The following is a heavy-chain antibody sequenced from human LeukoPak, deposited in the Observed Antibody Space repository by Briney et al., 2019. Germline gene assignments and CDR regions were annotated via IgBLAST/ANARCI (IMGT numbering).Heavy chain of an antibody. Sequence: SETLSLTCTVSGGSISSSSYYWGWIRQTPGKGLEWIGSIYYSGSTYYNPSLKSRVTISVDTSKNQFSLKLSSVTAADTAVYYCASGIAVAGTSPTNLWPFDYWGQGTLVTVSS. D-gene: IGHD6-19*01. CDR2: IYYSGST. J-gene: IGHJ4*02. V-gene: IGHV4-39*01. CDR1: GGSISSSSYY. CDR3: ASGIAVAGTSPTNLWPFDY.